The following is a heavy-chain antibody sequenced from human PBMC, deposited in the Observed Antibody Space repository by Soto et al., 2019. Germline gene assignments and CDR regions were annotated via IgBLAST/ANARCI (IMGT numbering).Heavy chain of an antibody. D-gene: IGHD1-7*01. CDR2: TFYKSKWYN. V-gene: IGHV6-1*01. CDR1: GDTVSRYSAA. CDR3: TRGKLSYYAMDV. Sequence: QVQLQQSGPGLVRPSQTLSLTCAISGDTVSRYSAAWNWIRQSPSRGLEWLGRTFYKSKWYNEYAVSVKSRISISPDTSKIQFSLLLSSVTPEDTAVYYCTRGKLSYYAMDVWGQGTTVTVSS. J-gene: IGHJ6*02.